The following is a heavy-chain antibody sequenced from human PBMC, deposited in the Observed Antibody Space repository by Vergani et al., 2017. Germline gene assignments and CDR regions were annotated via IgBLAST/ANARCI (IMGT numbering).Heavy chain of an antibody. CDR1: GGPISSYY. CDR2: IYYSGST. D-gene: IGHD3-10*01. J-gene: IGHJ4*02. CDR3: ARRSGDY. Sequence: QVQLQESGPGLVKPSETLSLTCTVSGGPISSYYWSWIRPPPGKGLEWIGYIYYSGSTNYNPSLKSRVTISVDTSKNQFSLKLSSVTAADTAVYYCARRSGDYWGQGTLVTVSS. V-gene: IGHV4-59*12.